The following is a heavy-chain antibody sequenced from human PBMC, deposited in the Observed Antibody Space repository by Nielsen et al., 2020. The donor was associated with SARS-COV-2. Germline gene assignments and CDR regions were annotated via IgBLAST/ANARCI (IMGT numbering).Heavy chain of an antibody. J-gene: IGHJ4*02. CDR2: INSDGSST. CDR1: GFTFSSYW. D-gene: IGHD4-23*01. V-gene: IGHV3-74*01. Sequence: GESLKISCAASGFTFSSYWMHWVRQAPGKGLVWVSRINSDGSSTSYADSVKGRFTISRDNAKNTLYLQMNSLRAEDTAVYYCARDDYGGNSDYWGQGTLVTVPS. CDR3: ARDDYGGNSDY.